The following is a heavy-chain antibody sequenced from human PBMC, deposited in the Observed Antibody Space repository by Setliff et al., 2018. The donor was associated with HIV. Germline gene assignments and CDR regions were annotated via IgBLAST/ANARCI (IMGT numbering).Heavy chain of an antibody. V-gene: IGHV4-4*02. D-gene: IGHD2-2*01. CDR2: IIHSGST. J-gene: IGHJ4*02. Sequence: NPSETLSLTCVVSGVSISNSLWWTWIRQPPGKGLEWIGEIIHSGSTNYNPSLKSRVTISVDRSKNQFSLNLSSVTAADTAVYYCARGYCSSISCYEALFDYWGQGTLVTVSS. CDR1: GVSISNSLW. CDR3: ARGYCSSISCYEALFDY.